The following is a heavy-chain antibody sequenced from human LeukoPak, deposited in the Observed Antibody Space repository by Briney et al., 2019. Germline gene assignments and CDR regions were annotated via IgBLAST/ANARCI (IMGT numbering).Heavy chain of an antibody. CDR3: ARQFLVGSTFHAFDL. CDR1: GVSISSSSYY. D-gene: IGHD1-26*01. Sequence: SETLSLTCTVSGVSISSSSYYWDWIRQPPGRGREWIGSIYYSGSTYYNPSLKSRVTMSVDTSKKQFSLKLTSVTAADMAVYFCARQFLVGSTFHAFDLCGQGTRVTVSS. V-gene: IGHV4-39*07. J-gene: IGHJ3*01. CDR2: IYYSGST.